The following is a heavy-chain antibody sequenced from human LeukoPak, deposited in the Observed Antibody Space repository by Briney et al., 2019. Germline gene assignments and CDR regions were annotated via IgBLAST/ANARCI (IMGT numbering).Heavy chain of an antibody. J-gene: IGHJ5*02. CDR2: ISWNSGSI. Sequence: GGSLRLSCAASGFTFDDYAMHWVRQAPGKGLEWVSGISWNSGSIGYADSVKGRFTISRDNAKNSLYLQMNSLRAEDTALYYCARGRETRATSWFDPWGQGTLVTVSS. D-gene: IGHD1-26*01. CDR3: ARGRETRATSWFDP. V-gene: IGHV3-9*01. CDR1: GFTFDDYA.